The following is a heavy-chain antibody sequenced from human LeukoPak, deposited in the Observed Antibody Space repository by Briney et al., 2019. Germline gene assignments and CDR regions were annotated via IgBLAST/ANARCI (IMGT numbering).Heavy chain of an antibody. CDR1: GFTFSSYS. CDR2: ISSSSSTI. J-gene: IGHJ5*02. V-gene: IGHV3-48*01. Sequence: GGSLRLSCAASGFTFSSYSMNWVRQAPGKGLEWVSYISSSSSTIYYADSVKGRFTISRDNAKNSLYLQMNSLRAKDTAVYYCARDGSEYSSSPGDWFDPWGQGTLVTVSS. D-gene: IGHD6-6*01. CDR3: ARDGSEYSSSPGDWFDP.